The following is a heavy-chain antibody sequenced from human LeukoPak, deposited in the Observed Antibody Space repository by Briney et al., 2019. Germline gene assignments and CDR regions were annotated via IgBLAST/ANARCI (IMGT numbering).Heavy chain of an antibody. J-gene: IGHJ4*02. CDR1: GGSFSGYY. V-gene: IGHV3-23*01. CDR2: ISGSGGST. Sequence: ETLSLTCAVYGGSFSGYYWSWVRQAPGKGLEWVSAISGSGGSTYYADSVKGRFTISRDSSKNTLYLQMNSLRAEDTAVYYCAKASPGRIWGQGTLVTVSS. CDR3: AKASPGRI.